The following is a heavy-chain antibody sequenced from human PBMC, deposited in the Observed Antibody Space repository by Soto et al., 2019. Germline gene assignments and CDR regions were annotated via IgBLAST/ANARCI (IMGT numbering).Heavy chain of an antibody. V-gene: IGHV6-1*01. CDR3: ARAYCSSTSCRDYYYGMDV. J-gene: IGHJ6*02. CDR2: TYYRSKWYN. D-gene: IGHD2-2*01. CDR1: GDSVSSNSAA. Sequence: SQTLSLTCAIAGDSVSSNSAARNWIRQSPSRGLEWLGRTYYRSKWYNDYAVSVKSRITINPDTSKNQFSLQLNSVTPEDTAVYYCARAYCSSTSCRDYYYGMDVWGQGTTVTVSS.